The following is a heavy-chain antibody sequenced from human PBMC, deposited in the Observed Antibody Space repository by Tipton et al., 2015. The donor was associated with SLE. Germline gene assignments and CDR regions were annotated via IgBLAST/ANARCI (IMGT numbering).Heavy chain of an antibody. CDR3: ARGEGTGTDGGIY. V-gene: IGHV3-21*05. D-gene: IGHD1-7*01. CDR2: ISGSSSYT. CDR1: GFTFSSYS. J-gene: IGHJ4*02. Sequence: GSLRLSCAASGFTFSSYSMNWVRQAPGKGLEWVSYISGSSSYTDYVDSVKGRFTISRDNAKNSLYLQMNSLRAEDTAVYYCARGEGTGTDGGIYWGQGTLVTVSS.